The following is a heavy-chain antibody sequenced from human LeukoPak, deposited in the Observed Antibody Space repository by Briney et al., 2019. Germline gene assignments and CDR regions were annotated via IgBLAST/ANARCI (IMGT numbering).Heavy chain of an antibody. CDR3: AAYSCYDDGGDY. CDR1: GFTFSSNA. Sequence: GGSLRLSCAAPGFTFSSNAMSGVGKAQGKGVGGVSAISGSGGSTYYADSVKGRFTIARDNSKNTLYLQMDSLRPEDTAVYYCAAYSCYDDGGDYWGQGTLVTVSS. D-gene: IGHD5-12*01. CDR2: ISGSGGST. V-gene: IGHV3-23*01. J-gene: IGHJ4*02.